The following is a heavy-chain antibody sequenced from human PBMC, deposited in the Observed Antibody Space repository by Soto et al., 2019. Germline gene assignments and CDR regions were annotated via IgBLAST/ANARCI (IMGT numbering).Heavy chain of an antibody. J-gene: IGHJ5*02. CDR1: GYTFTSYG. V-gene: IGHV1-18*01. CDR3: ARDVSSMVRGALNWFDP. CDR2: ISAYNGNT. D-gene: IGHD3-10*01. Sequence: VSVKVSCKASGYTFTSYGSSWVRQAPGQGLEWMGWISAYNGNTNYAQKLQGRVTMTTDTSTSTAYMELRSLRSDDTAVYYCARDVSSMVRGALNWFDPWGQGTLVTVSS.